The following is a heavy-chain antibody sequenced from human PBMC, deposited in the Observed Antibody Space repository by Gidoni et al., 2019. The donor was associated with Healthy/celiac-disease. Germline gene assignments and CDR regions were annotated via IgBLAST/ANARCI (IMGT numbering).Heavy chain of an antibody. CDR2: IYYSGST. J-gene: IGHJ6*02. CDR1: GGSISSGDYY. CDR3: ASEVVAATSSSYYYGMDV. V-gene: IGHV4-30-4*08. Sequence: QVQLQESGPGLVKPSQTLSLTCTVSGGSISSGDYYWTWIRQPPGKGLEWIGYIYYSGSTYYNPSLKSRVTISVDTSKNQFSLKLSSVTAADTAVYYCASEVVAATSSSYYYGMDVWGQGTTVTVSS. D-gene: IGHD2-15*01.